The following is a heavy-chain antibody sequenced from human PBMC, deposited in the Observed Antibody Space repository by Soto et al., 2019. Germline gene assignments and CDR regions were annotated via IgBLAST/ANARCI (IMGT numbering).Heavy chain of an antibody. CDR1: GYTFTDYY. CDR2: MNPKSGGA. V-gene: IGHV1-2*02. Sequence: GASVKVSCKTSGYTFTDYYTHWVRQAPGQGLEWMGWMNPKSGGAYFAQEFQGRVTLTRDTSIGTAYIEVNSLTSDDTAVYFCTRENIENSDGLYDAFDIWGQGTTVTVSS. J-gene: IGHJ3*02. CDR3: TRENIENSDGLYDAFDI. D-gene: IGHD5-18*01.